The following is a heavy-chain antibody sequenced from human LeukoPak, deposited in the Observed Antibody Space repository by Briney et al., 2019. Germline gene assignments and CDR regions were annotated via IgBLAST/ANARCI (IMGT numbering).Heavy chain of an antibody. CDR3: AKGNWRYFDY. V-gene: IGHV3-23*01. J-gene: IGHJ4*02. Sequence: GGSLRLSCAASGFTFSTYVMSWVRQAPGKGLEWVSAISGSGGSTYYADSVKGRFAISRDNSKNTLYLQMNSLGADDTAVYYCAKGNWRYFDYWGQGTLVTVSS. CDR1: GFTFSTYV. D-gene: IGHD1-1*01. CDR2: ISGSGGST.